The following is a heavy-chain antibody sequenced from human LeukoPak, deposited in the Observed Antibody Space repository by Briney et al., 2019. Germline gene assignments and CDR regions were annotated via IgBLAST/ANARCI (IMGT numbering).Heavy chain of an antibody. CDR1: GGSISSYY. Sequence: PSETLSLTCTVSGGSISSYYWSWIRQPPGKGLEWIGYIYYSGSTNYNPSLKSRVTISVDTSKNQFSLKLSSVTAADTAVYYCARHTQWLDAFDYWGQGTLVTVSS. CDR3: ARHTQWLDAFDY. CDR2: IYYSGST. V-gene: IGHV4-59*08. J-gene: IGHJ4*02. D-gene: IGHD6-19*01.